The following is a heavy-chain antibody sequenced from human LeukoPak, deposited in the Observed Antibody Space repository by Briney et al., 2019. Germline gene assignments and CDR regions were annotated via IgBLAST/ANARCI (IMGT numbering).Heavy chain of an antibody. CDR1: GFTFSSYW. Sequence: PGGSLRLSCAASGFTFSSYWMTWVRQGPGKGLEWVATIDQVGSDKYYVDSVKGRSTISRDNAKNSLYLQVNSLRAEDTAMYYCARDALGYCSGGRCYSPFDFWGQGTLVTVSS. J-gene: IGHJ4*02. CDR2: IDQVGSDK. V-gene: IGHV3-7*05. D-gene: IGHD2-15*01. CDR3: ARDALGYCSGGRCYSPFDF.